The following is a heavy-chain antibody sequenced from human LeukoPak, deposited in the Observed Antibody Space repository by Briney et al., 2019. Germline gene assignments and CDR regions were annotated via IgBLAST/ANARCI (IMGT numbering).Heavy chain of an antibody. CDR3: ARGRYCSSTSCWTPKDNWFDP. V-gene: IGHV3-21*01. Sequence: GGSLRLSCAASGFTFSSYSMNWVRQAPGKGLEWVSSISSSSSYIYYADSVKGRFTISRDNAKNSLYLQMNSLRAEDTAVYYCARGRYCSSTSCWTPKDNWFDPWGQGTLVTVSS. J-gene: IGHJ5*02. D-gene: IGHD2-2*01. CDR1: GFTFSSYS. CDR2: ISSSSSYI.